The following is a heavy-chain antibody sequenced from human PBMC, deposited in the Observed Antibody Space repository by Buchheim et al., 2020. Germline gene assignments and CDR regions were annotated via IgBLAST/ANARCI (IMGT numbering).Heavy chain of an antibody. J-gene: IGHJ2*01. CDR3: ARDTNYYDSSGYTHWYFDL. Sequence: QVQLQESGPGLVKPSETLSLTCTVSGGSISSYYWSWIRQPPGKGLEWIGYIYYSESTNYNPSLKSRVTISVDTSKNQFFLKLSSVTAADTAVYYCARDTNYYDSSGYTHWYFDLWGRGTL. CDR2: IYYSEST. V-gene: IGHV4-59*01. CDR1: GGSISSYY. D-gene: IGHD3-22*01.